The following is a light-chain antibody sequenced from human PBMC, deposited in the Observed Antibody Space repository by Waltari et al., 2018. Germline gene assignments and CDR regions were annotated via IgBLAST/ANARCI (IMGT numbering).Light chain of an antibody. Sequence: QSALTQPRSVSGSPGQSVTISRTGTSSDVGGYNYVSWYQQHPGKAPKPMIYDVSKRPSGVPDRFSGSKSGNTASLTISGLQAEDEADYYCCSYAGSYTVVFGGGTKLTVL. J-gene: IGLJ2*01. CDR2: DVS. CDR1: SSDVGGYNY. V-gene: IGLV2-11*01. CDR3: CSYAGSYTVV.